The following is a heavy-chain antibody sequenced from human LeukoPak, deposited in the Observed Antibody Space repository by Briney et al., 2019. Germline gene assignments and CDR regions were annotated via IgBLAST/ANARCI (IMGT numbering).Heavy chain of an antibody. CDR2: ITYSSGYT. D-gene: IGHD3-10*01. J-gene: IGHJ4*02. Sequence: PGGSLRLSCAASGFTFSSYDMSWVRQAPGKGLEWVSGITYSSGYTYYADSVQGRFTISRDNSRNTLYLQMNSLRAEDTAVYYCAKDPSDLGGSGSNNYFDCWGQGTLVTVFS. CDR1: GFTFSSYD. V-gene: IGHV3-23*01. CDR3: AKDPSDLGGSGSNNYFDC.